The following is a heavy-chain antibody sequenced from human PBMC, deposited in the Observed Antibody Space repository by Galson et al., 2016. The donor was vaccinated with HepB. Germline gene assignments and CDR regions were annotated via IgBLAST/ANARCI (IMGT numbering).Heavy chain of an antibody. V-gene: IGHV3-48*03. CDR2: ISGGGSVI. CDR1: RFTFSSYG. Sequence: SLRLSCAGSRFTFSSYGFNWVRQAPGKGLEWVSYISGGGSVIYYADSLKGRFNISRDNAKNLLYLQINSLRDEDTAVYYCARGRGSGRVPIDAWGQGTLVTVSS. J-gene: IGHJ5*02. D-gene: IGHD3-10*01. CDR3: ARGRGSGRVPIDA.